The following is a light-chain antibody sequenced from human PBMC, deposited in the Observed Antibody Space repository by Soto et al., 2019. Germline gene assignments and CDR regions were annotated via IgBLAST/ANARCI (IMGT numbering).Light chain of an antibody. Sequence: EIVLTQSPGTLSLSPGERATLSCRASQSFSSNNLAWYQQKPGQAPRLLIYGASSRATGIPDRFSGSGSGTDFTLTISRLEHEDSAVYYCQEYGRSRTFGQGTKVEIK. CDR3: QEYGRSRT. CDR1: QSFSSNN. CDR2: GAS. J-gene: IGKJ1*01. V-gene: IGKV3-20*01.